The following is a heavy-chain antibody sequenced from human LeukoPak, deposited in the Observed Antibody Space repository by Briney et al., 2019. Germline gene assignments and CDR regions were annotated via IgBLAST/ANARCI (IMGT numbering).Heavy chain of an antibody. D-gene: IGHD3-10*01. Sequence: GGSLRLSCAASGFTFSSYAMSWVRQAPGKGLEWVSAISGSGGSTYYADSVKGRFTISRDNSKNTLYLQMNSLRAEDTAVYYCAKELGYYYGSGSYPYYFDYWGQGTLVTVSS. CDR3: AKELGYYYGSGSYPYYFDY. CDR1: GFTFSSYA. CDR2: ISGSGGST. J-gene: IGHJ4*02. V-gene: IGHV3-23*01.